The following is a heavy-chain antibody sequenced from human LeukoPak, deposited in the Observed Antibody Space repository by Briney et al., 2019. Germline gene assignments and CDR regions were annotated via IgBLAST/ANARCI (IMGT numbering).Heavy chain of an antibody. J-gene: IGHJ4*02. Sequence: ASVEVSCKASGYTFTTYFIHWVRQAPGQGLEWMGIINPSGGSTSYAQKFQGRITMTRDTSTSTVYMELSSLRSEDTAVYYCARVSQYYATGSPVGDYWGQGTLVTVSS. V-gene: IGHV1-46*01. CDR1: GYTFTTYF. CDR2: INPSGGST. D-gene: IGHD3-10*01. CDR3: ARVSQYYATGSPVGDY.